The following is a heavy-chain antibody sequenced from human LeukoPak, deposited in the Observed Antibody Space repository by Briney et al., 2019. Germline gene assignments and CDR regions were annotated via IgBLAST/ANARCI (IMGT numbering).Heavy chain of an antibody. J-gene: IGHJ4*02. CDR2: TYHGGTT. Sequence: SETLSLTCTVSGYSISSGYLWGWIRPPPGKGREWIGSTYHGGTTYSNPSLKRRVIISEDTSKNQLSLKLSSVTAADTAVYYCARGSGDCTYYFDYWGQGTLVSVSS. V-gene: IGHV4-38-2*02. CDR1: GYSISSGYL. CDR3: ARGSGDCTYYFDY. D-gene: IGHD2-21*02.